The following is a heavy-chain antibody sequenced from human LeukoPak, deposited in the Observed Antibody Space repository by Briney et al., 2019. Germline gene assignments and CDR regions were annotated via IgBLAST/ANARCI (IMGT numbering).Heavy chain of an antibody. V-gene: IGHV1-3*01. Sequence: GASVKVSCKASEYTFTSYAMYWVRQAPGQRLEWMGWINAGNGNTKYSQKFQGRVTITRDTSASTAYMELSSLRSEDTAVYYCARGGYSGYDWPTPYYYGMDVWGQGTSATVSS. CDR3: ARGGYSGYDWPTPYYYGMDV. J-gene: IGHJ6*02. CDR1: EYTFTSYA. CDR2: INAGNGNT. D-gene: IGHD5-12*01.